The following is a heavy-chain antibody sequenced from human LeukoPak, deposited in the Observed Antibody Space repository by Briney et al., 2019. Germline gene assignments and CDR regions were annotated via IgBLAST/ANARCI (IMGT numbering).Heavy chain of an antibody. CDR3: ARDDSTKIDY. D-gene: IGHD2-15*01. Sequence: PSETPSLTCTVSGGSVRSGGFFWSWIRQPPGKGLEWLGYIYNSGSTCYNPSLKSRVTISVDTSKNQFSLKLSSVTAADTAVYYCARDDSTKIDYWGQGTLVTVSS. J-gene: IGHJ4*02. V-gene: IGHV4-31*02. CDR1: GGSVRSGGFF. CDR2: IYNSGST.